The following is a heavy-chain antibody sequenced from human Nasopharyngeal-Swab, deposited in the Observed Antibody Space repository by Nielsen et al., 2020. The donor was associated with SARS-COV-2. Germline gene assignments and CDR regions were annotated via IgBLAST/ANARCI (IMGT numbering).Heavy chain of an antibody. D-gene: IGHD3-22*01. J-gene: IGHJ4*02. CDR1: GFTFSSYA. Sequence: EGSLRLSCAASGFTFSSYAMSWVRQAPGKGLEWVSAISGSGGSTYYADSVKGRFTISRDNSKNTLYLQMNSLRAEDTAVYYCAKALNYYDSSGYSLGHWGQGTLVTVSS. CDR3: AKALNYYDSSGYSLGH. CDR2: ISGSGGST. V-gene: IGHV3-23*01.